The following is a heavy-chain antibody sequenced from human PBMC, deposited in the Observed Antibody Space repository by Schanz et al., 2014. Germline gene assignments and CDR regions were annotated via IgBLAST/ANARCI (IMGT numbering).Heavy chain of an antibody. CDR1: GFTFSSYA. CDR3: VRDSFFAFDY. J-gene: IGHJ2*01. D-gene: IGHD3-9*01. V-gene: IGHV3-48*01. Sequence: EVQLVESGGGLVQPGGSLRLSCAASGFTFSSYAMSWVRQAPGKGLEWVAYISSSSSTIHYADSVKGRFTMSRDNAKNSVFLQMNSLRAEDTAVYYCVRDSFFAFDYWGRGTLVTVSS. CDR2: ISSSSSTI.